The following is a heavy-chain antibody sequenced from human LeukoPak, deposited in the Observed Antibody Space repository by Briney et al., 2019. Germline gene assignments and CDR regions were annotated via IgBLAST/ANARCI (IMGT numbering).Heavy chain of an antibody. CDR1: GFTFSSYA. CDR3: ARDQRQQLAYFQH. D-gene: IGHD6-13*01. V-gene: IGHV3-30*04. CDR2: ISYDGSNK. Sequence: GGSLRLSCAASGFTFSSYAMHWVRQAPGKGLEWVAVISYDGSNKYYADSVKGRFTISRDNSKNTLYLQMNSLRAEDTAAYYCARDQRQQLAYFQHWGQGTLVTVSS. J-gene: IGHJ1*01.